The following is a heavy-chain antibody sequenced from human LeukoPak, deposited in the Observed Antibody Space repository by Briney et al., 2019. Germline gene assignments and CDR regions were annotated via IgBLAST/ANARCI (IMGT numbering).Heavy chain of an antibody. D-gene: IGHD3-16*01. CDR1: GFTFSSYA. CDR2: ISGSGGST. CDR3: AKFGSLHQPAY. J-gene: IGHJ4*02. V-gene: IGHV3-23*01. Sequence: GGSLRLSCAASGFTFSSYAMSWVRQAPGKGLEWVSAISGSGGSTYYADSVKGRFTISRDNSKNTLYLQMNSMSAEDTAVYYCAKFGSLHQPAYWGQGTLVTVSS.